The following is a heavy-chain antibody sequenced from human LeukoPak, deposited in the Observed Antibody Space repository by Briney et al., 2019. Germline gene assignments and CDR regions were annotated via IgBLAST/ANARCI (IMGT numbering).Heavy chain of an antibody. V-gene: IGHV3-30-3*01. J-gene: IGHJ4*02. CDR2: ISYDGSNK. D-gene: IGHD3-22*01. Sequence: GGSLRLSCAASGFTFSSYAMHWVRQAPGKGLEWVAVISYDGSNKYYADSVKGRFTISRDDSKNTLYLQMNSLRAEDTAVYYCARAHYYDSSGYYDYWGQGTLVTVSS. CDR3: ARAHYYDSSGYYDY. CDR1: GFTFSSYA.